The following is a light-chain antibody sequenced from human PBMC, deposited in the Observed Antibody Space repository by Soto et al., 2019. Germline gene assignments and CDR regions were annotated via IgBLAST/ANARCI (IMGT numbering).Light chain of an antibody. V-gene: IGKV3-11*01. J-gene: IGKJ5*01. Sequence: EILLTQSPATLSLSPGERATLSCISIQSVSSYLAWYQQKPGQAPRLLIYDASNRATGIPARFSGSGSGTDFTLTISSLEPEDFAVYYCQQRSNWPPMYTFGQGTRLEI. CDR2: DAS. CDR1: QSVSSY. CDR3: QQRSNWPPMYT.